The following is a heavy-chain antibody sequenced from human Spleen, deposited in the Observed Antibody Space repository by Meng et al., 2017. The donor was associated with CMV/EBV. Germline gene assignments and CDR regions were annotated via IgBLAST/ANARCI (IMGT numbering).Heavy chain of an antibody. D-gene: IGHD3-22*01. Sequence: GESLKISCAASGFTFSSSEMNWVRQAPGKGLEWVSYISRSGSTIHYADSVKGRFTISRDNAKNSLFLQMNSLRAEDTAVYHCARGYHDSSGYYYFFDYWGQGTLVTVSS. J-gene: IGHJ4*02. CDR3: ARGYHDSSGYYYFFDY. CDR2: ISRSGSTI. CDR1: GFTFSSSE. V-gene: IGHV3-48*03.